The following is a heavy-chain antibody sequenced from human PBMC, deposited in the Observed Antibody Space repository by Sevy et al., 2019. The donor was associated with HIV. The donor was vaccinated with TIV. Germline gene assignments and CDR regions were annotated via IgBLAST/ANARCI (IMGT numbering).Heavy chain of an antibody. V-gene: IGHV4-59*01. D-gene: IGHD5-18*01. Sequence: SETLSLTCTVSCDSISNDYWSWIRQPPGKGLEWIGYIYYSGSTNYNPSLKSRVTISLDTSKNQFSVKLSSVTAADTAVYYCARGTFSYGYWREFDYWGQGTLVTVSS. CDR3: ARGTFSYGYWREFDY. CDR2: IYYSGST. J-gene: IGHJ4*02. CDR1: CDSISNDY.